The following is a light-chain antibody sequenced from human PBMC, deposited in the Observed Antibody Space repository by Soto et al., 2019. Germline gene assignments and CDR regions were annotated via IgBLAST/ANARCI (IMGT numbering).Light chain of an antibody. CDR1: SSDVGGYNF. CDR2: EVS. V-gene: IGLV2-8*01. J-gene: IGLJ2*01. Sequence: QSALTQPPSASGSPGQSVTISCTGTSSDVGGYNFVSWYQQHPGKVPKLMIYEVSKRPSGVPDRFFGSKSGKTASLIVSGREAEDEADYYCSSYAGSKVIFGGGTKLPVL. CDR3: SSYAGSKVI.